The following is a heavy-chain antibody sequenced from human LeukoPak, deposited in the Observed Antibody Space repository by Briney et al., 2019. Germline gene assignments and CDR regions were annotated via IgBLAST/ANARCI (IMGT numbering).Heavy chain of an antibody. D-gene: IGHD3-22*01. CDR1: GGSISSGGYY. Sequence: SETLSLTCTVSGGSISSGGYYWSWIRQHPGKGLEWIGYIYYSGSTYYNPSLKSRVTISVDTSKNQFSLKLGSVTAADTAVYYCARVRYYYDSSGSSGYFDYWGQGTLVTVSS. J-gene: IGHJ4*02. V-gene: IGHV4-31*03. CDR2: IYYSGST. CDR3: ARVRYYYDSSGSSGYFDY.